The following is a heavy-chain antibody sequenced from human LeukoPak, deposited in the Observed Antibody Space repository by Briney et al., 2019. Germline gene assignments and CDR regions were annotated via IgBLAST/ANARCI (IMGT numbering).Heavy chain of an antibody. Sequence: GGSLRLSCAASGFTFSSYAMSWVRQAPGKGLEWGSAISGSGGSTYYAHSVKGRFTISRDNSQNTLYLQMNSLRAEDTAVYYCAKEGSSWYLGDAFDIWGQGTMVTVSS. CDR2: ISGSGGST. CDR3: AKEGSSWYLGDAFDI. CDR1: GFTFSSYA. J-gene: IGHJ3*02. D-gene: IGHD6-13*01. V-gene: IGHV3-23*01.